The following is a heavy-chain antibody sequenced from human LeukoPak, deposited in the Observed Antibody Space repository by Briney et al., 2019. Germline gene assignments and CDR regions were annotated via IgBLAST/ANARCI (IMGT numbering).Heavy chain of an antibody. CDR2: INPNSGGT. V-gene: IGHV1-2*04. CDR3: ARGGRSYYDFWSGYYSLGEYYYYGMDV. J-gene: IGHJ6*02. CDR1: GYTFTSYY. D-gene: IGHD3-3*01. Sequence: AASVKVSCKASGYTFTSYYMHWVRQAPGQGLEWMGWINPNSGGTNYAQKFQGWVTMTRDTSISTAYMELSRLRSDDTAVYYCARGGRSYYDFWSGYYSLGEYYYYGMDVWGQGTTVTVSS.